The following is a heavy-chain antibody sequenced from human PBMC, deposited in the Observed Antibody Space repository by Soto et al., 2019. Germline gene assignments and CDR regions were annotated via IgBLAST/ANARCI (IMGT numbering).Heavy chain of an antibody. CDR3: ARGYSSSSAAFDY. V-gene: IGHV3-30-3*01. CDR1: GFTFRSYA. D-gene: IGHD6-13*01. J-gene: IGHJ4*02. Sequence: QVQLVESGGGVVQPGRSLRLSCAASGFTFRSYAMHWVRQAPGKGLEWVAIISYDASNKYYADSVKGRFTISRDNSKNTLYLQMNSLRVEDTAVYYCARGYSSSSAAFDYWGQGTLVTVSS. CDR2: ISYDASNK.